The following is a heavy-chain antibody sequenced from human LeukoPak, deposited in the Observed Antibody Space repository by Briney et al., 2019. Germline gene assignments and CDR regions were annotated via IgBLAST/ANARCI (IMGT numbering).Heavy chain of an antibody. V-gene: IGHV1-69*01. D-gene: IGHD2-2*01. CDR1: GGTFSSYG. CDR3: ARTRSGCSSTNCNPYEMDV. J-gene: IGHJ6*02. CDR2: IIPIFGTT. Sequence: SSVKVSCKASGGTFSSYGISWVRQAPGQGLEWMGGIIPIFGTTNYAQKFQGRLTITADESTSTAYMELSSLRSEDTAVYYCARTRSGCSSTNCNPYEMDVWGQGTTVTVSS.